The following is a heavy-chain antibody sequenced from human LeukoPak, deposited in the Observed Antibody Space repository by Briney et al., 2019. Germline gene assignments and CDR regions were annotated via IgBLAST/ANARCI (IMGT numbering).Heavy chain of an antibody. Sequence: SVKVSCKASGGTFSSYAISWVRQAPGQGLEWMGGIIPIFGTANYAQKFQGRVTITADESTSTAYMELSSLRSEDTAVYYCARCMDHDILTGPLAHYYYMDVWGKGTTVTISS. V-gene: IGHV1-69*13. CDR2: IIPIFGTA. D-gene: IGHD3-9*01. J-gene: IGHJ6*03. CDR3: ARCMDHDILTGPLAHYYYMDV. CDR1: GGTFSSYA.